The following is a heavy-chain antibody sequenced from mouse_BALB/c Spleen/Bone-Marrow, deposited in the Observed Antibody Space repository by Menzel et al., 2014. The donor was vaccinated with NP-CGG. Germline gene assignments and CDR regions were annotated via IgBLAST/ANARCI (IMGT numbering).Heavy chain of an antibody. J-gene: IGHJ2*01. CDR3: ASDDVWSGVDY. Sequence: GQEVESVGGFVKPGGSVKLSWATSGLTVTNDFMFWVKLRPEQSLEWIGRIVPANGNTKYAPNVKGRATITADTSTNTVYLQLSSLMPEDTAVYFCASDDVWSGVDYWGQGTTLTVSS. CDR1: GLTVTNDF. D-gene: IGHD2-3*01. CDR2: IVPANGNT. V-gene: IGHV14-3*01.